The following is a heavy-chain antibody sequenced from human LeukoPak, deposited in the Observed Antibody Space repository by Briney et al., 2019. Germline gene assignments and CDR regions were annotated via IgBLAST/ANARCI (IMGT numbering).Heavy chain of an antibody. D-gene: IGHD1-26*01. CDR1: GLTFSSYG. CDR2: ISYDGSNK. Sequence: GGSLRLSCAASGLTFSSYGMHWVRQAPGKGLEWVAVISYDGSNKYYADSVKGRFTISRDNSKNTLYLQMNSLRAEDTAVYYCAKDREEEYYFDYWGQGTLVTVSS. J-gene: IGHJ4*02. CDR3: AKDREEEYYFDY. V-gene: IGHV3-30*18.